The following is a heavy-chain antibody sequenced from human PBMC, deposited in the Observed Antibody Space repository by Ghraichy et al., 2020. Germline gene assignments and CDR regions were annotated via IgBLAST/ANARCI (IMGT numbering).Heavy chain of an antibody. CDR3: AKRGWELPMDDAFDI. Sequence: GGSLRLSCAASGFTFSSYGMHWVRQAPGKGLEWVAVISYDGSNKYYADSVKGRFTISRDNSKNTLYLQMNSLRAEDTAVYYCAKRGWELPMDDAFDIWGQGTMVTVSS. CDR1: GFTFSSYG. J-gene: IGHJ3*02. V-gene: IGHV3-30*18. CDR2: ISYDGSNK. D-gene: IGHD1-26*01.